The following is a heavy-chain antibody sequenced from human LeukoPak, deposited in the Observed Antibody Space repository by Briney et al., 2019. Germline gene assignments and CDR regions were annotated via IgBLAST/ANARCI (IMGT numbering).Heavy chain of an antibody. Sequence: SETLSLTCTVSGGSISSYYWSWIRQPPGKGLEWIAYIYYSGSTKYNPSPKSRVTMSVDPSKNQFALKLSSVTAADTAVYYCARAFRYYDSSGYHPPGVDPWGQGTLVTVSS. V-gene: IGHV4-59*01. CDR1: GGSISSYY. CDR2: IYYSGST. CDR3: ARAFRYYDSSGYHPPGVDP. D-gene: IGHD3-22*01. J-gene: IGHJ5*02.